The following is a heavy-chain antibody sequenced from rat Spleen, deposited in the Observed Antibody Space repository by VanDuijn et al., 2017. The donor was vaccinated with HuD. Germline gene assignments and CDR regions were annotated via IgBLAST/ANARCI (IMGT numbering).Heavy chain of an antibody. Sequence: EVQLVETGGGLVHPGESLKLSCVASGFTFSSYWMFWIRQAPGEGLEWLSSISPDGGSTYYPDSMKGRFTISRDNAENTVYLQMNSLRSEDTATYYCARHEGGDYFDYWGQGVMVTVSS. J-gene: IGHJ2*01. V-gene: IGHV5-58*01. D-gene: IGHD1-11*01. CDR3: ARHEGGDYFDY. CDR2: ISPDGGST. CDR1: GFTFSSYW.